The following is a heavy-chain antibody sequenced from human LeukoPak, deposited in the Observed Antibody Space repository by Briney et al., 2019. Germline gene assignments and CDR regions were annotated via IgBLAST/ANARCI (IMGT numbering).Heavy chain of an antibody. J-gene: IGHJ4*02. V-gene: IGHV4-39*01. CDR3: ARNASDTAVPGASIFDY. CDR2: IYYSEST. CDR1: GGSISSSSYY. Sequence: PSETPSLTCTVSGGSISSSSYYWGWIRRTPGKGLEWIGSIYYSESTHYNPSLKSRVTISVDTSKNQFSLKVSSVTAADTALYYCARNASDTAVPGASIFDYWGQGTLVTVSS. D-gene: IGHD6-19*01.